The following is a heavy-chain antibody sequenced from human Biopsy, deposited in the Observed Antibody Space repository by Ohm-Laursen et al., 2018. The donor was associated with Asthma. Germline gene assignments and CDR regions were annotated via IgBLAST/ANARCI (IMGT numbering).Heavy chain of an antibody. CDR3: ARFVQAEGGVF. D-gene: IGHD2-15*01. CDR2: INGDGSQK. Sequence: SLRLSCSASGFTFSSFAMTWVRQTPGKGLEWVATINGDGSQKSYVDSVTGRFTISRDNSKNSLHLEMNSLRAEDTAVYFCARFVQAEGGVFWGQGARVTVSS. V-gene: IGHV3-7*01. J-gene: IGHJ4*02. CDR1: GFTFSSFA.